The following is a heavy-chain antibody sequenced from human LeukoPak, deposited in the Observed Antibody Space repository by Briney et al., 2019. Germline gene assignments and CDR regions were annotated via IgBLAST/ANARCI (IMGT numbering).Heavy chain of an antibody. J-gene: IGHJ4*02. CDR1: GFTFSSYA. CDR3: ARVTYGSGTYGAFDY. V-gene: IGHV3-23*01. D-gene: IGHD3-10*01. CDR2: ISGSGDNT. Sequence: GGSLRLSCAASGFTFSSYAMSWVRQAPGKGLEWVSTISGSGDNTYYADSVKGRFTISRDNSKNTLYLQMNSLRAEDTAVYYCARVTYGSGTYGAFDYWGQGTLVTVSS.